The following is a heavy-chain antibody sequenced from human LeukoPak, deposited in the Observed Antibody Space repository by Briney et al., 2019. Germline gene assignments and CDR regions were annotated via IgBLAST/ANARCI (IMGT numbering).Heavy chain of an antibody. V-gene: IGHV3-23*01. Sequence: SCKASGGTFSSYAMSWVRQAPGKGLGWVSAISGSGGSTYYADSVKGRFTISRDNSKNTLYLQMNSLRAEDTAVYYCAKEKRDYGDPVAFDYWGQGTLVTVSS. CDR1: GGTFSSYA. J-gene: IGHJ4*02. CDR3: AKEKRDYGDPVAFDY. D-gene: IGHD4-17*01. CDR2: ISGSGGST.